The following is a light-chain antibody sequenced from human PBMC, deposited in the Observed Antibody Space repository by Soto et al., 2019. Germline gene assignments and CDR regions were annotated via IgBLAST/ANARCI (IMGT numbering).Light chain of an antibody. J-gene: IGKJ1*01. V-gene: IGKV3-20*01. CDR2: GAS. CDR1: QSVSSSY. Sequence: EIVWTHSPGTLSLSPGERATLSCRASQSVSSSYLAWYQQKPGQAPRLLIYGASSRATGIPDRFSGSGSGTDFTLTISRLEPEDFAVYYCQQYGSSPRTFGQGTKVDIK. CDR3: QQYGSSPRT.